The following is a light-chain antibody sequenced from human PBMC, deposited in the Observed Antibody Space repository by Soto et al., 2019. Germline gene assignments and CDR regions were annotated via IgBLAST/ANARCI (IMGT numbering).Light chain of an antibody. V-gene: IGLV1-51*01. CDR2: DNN. Sequence: QLVLTQPPSVSAAPGQKVTISCSGSSSNIGNNYVSWYQQFPGTAPKLLIHDNNQRPSGIPDRFSGSKSGTSATLGITGLQTGDEADYYCGTWDSSLSAGLFGGGTKVTVL. J-gene: IGLJ3*02. CDR3: GTWDSSLSAGL. CDR1: SSNIGNNY.